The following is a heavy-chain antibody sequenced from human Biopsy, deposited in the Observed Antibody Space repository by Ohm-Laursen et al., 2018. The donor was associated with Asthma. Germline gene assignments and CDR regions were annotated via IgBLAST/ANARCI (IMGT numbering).Heavy chain of an antibody. Sequence: LSCAASGFTFSSYAMSWVRQAPGKGLERVSAISGSGGSTYYADSVKGRFTISRDNSKNTLYLQMNSLRAEDTAVYYCAKDRDYDILTGPPGFDYWGQGTLVTVSS. CDR3: AKDRDYDILTGPPGFDY. CDR1: GFTFSSYA. D-gene: IGHD3-9*01. V-gene: IGHV3-23*01. J-gene: IGHJ4*02. CDR2: ISGSGGST.